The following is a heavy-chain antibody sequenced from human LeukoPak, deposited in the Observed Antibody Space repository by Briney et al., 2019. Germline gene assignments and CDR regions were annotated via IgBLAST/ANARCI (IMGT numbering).Heavy chain of an antibody. CDR3: ARDSMATIRFDY. CDR2: IYYSGST. CDR1: GGSVSSGSYY. D-gene: IGHD5-24*01. V-gene: IGHV4-30-4*01. J-gene: IGHJ4*02. Sequence: PSETLSLTCTVSGGSVSSGSYYWSWIRQPPGKGLEWIGYIYYSGSTYYNPSLKSRVTISVDTSKNQFSLKLSSVTAADTAVYYCARDSMATIRFDYWGQGTLVTVSS.